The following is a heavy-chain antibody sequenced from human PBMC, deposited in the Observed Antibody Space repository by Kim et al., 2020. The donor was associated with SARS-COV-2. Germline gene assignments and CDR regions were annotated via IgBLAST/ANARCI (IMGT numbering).Heavy chain of an antibody. Sequence: NSVKGRVSISRDNSKNPLYLQMNSLRIEDTALYYCAKDRGGCSGGSCYFEYWGQGTLVTVSS. CDR3: AKDRGGCSGGSCYFEY. V-gene: IGHV3-43*01. D-gene: IGHD2-15*01. J-gene: IGHJ4*02.